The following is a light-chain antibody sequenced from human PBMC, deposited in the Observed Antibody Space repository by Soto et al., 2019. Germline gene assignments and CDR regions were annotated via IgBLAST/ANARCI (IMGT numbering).Light chain of an antibody. CDR2: IND. V-gene: IGLV1-44*01. Sequence: SVLTQRASSSGTPGQRMTISCSGSSSNIGDNPVNWYQQLPGAAPKLLIYINDQRPSGVPGRFSGSTSGTSASLAISGLQPEDEADYYCAAWDDSLNDLFGTGTKVTVL. J-gene: IGLJ1*01. CDR1: SSNIGDNP. CDR3: AAWDDSLNDL.